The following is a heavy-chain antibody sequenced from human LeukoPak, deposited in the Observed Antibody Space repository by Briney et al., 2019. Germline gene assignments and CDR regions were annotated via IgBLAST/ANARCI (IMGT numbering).Heavy chain of an antibody. D-gene: IGHD3-22*01. CDR3: ASLYYDSSGYYGMRPFDY. CDR1: GFTFSNYA. CDR2: ISDNGGSS. J-gene: IGHJ4*02. Sequence: GGSLRLSCAASGFTFSNYAMTWVRQAPGKGLEWVSGISDNGGSSYYADSVKGRFTISRDNSKNTVYLQMNSLRAEDTAVYYCASLYYDSSGYYGMRPFDYWGQGTLVTVSS. V-gene: IGHV3-23*01.